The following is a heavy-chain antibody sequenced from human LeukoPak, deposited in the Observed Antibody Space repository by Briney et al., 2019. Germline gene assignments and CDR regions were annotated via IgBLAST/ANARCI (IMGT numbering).Heavy chain of an antibody. CDR2: ISSSSSYT. J-gene: IGHJ4*02. CDR3: ARDGGAAAGTFEYYFDY. V-gene: IGHV3-11*06. CDR1: GFTFSDYY. D-gene: IGHD6-13*01. Sequence: GGSLRLSCAASGFTFSDYYMSWIRQAPGKGLEWVSYISSSSSYTNYADSVKGRFTISRDNAKNSLYLQMNRLRAEDTAVYYCARDGGAAAGTFEYYFDYWGQGTLVTVSS.